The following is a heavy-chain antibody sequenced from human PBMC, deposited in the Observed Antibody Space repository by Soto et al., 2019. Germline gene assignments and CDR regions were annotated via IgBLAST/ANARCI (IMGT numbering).Heavy chain of an antibody. V-gene: IGHV4-61*01. D-gene: IGHD4-17*01. Sequence: QVQLQESGPGLVKPSETLSLTCTVSGGSVSSGSYYWSWIRQPPGKGLEWIGYIYYSGSTNYNPSLKTRVTISVDPSKNQFSLKLSSVAAADTAVYYWAGYGDQLRAEYFQHWGQGTLVTVSS. CDR1: GGSVSSGSYY. CDR3: AGYGDQLRAEYFQH. J-gene: IGHJ1*01. CDR2: IYYSGST.